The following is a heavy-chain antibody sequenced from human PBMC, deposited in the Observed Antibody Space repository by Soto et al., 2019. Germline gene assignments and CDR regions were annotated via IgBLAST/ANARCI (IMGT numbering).Heavy chain of an antibody. CDR3: VRVDRSETGTTRFDF. V-gene: IGHV3-74*01. J-gene: IGHJ3*01. CDR2: INGDGSFT. CDR1: AFTFKNHW. Sequence: GGSLRLSCAASAFTFKNHWMHWVRQVPGKGPVWVSRINGDGSFTSYADAVKGRFTISRDNAKNTLSLQMNSLRAEDTAVYYCVRVDRSETGTTRFDFWGQGTMVTVSS. D-gene: IGHD2-2*01.